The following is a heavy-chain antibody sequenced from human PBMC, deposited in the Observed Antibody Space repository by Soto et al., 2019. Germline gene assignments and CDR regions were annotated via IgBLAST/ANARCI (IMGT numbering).Heavy chain of an antibody. D-gene: IGHD4-17*01. CDR3: AKDLLHNTVTTCGS. CDR1: GFTFSSYG. CDR2: ISYHGNDK. V-gene: IGHV3-30*18. J-gene: IGHJ5*02. Sequence: QVQVVESGGGVVQPGRSLRLSCAASGFTFSSYGMHWVRQAPGKGLEWVAVISYHGNDKYYADSVKDRFTISRDNFKSTLYLQIDSQKDEQRDLYFCAKDLLHNTVTTCGSWGQGTLVTVSS.